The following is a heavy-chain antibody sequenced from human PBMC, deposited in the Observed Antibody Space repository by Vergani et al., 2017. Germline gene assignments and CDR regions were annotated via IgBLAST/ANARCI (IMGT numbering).Heavy chain of an antibody. CDR2: IYHSGST. CDR1: GGSISSSSYY. D-gene: IGHD3-9*01. V-gene: IGHV4-39*07. Sequence: QLQLQESGPGLVKPSETLSLTCTVSGGSISSSSYYWGWLRQPPGKGLEWIGSIYHSGSTYYNPSLKSQVTISVDTSKNQFSLKLSSVTAADTAVYYCARRSGIVYHIFSGTQYFFDFWGQGTLVTVAS. CDR3: ARRSGIVYHIFSGTQYFFDF. J-gene: IGHJ4*02.